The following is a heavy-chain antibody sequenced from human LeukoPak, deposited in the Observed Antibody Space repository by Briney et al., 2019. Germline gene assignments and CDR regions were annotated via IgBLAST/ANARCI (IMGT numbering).Heavy chain of an antibody. CDR1: GFTFSSYA. D-gene: IGHD4-17*01. CDR2: IIGIGGST. J-gene: IGHJ3*02. Sequence: GGSLRLSCAASGFTFSSYAMSWVRQAPGKGLEWVSAIIGIGGSTYYADSVKGRFTISRDNSKNTLYLQMNSLRAEDTAVYYCAKDDEEEGTYGDYGSKDAFDIWGQGTMVTVSS. CDR3: AKDDEEEGTYGDYGSKDAFDI. V-gene: IGHV3-23*01.